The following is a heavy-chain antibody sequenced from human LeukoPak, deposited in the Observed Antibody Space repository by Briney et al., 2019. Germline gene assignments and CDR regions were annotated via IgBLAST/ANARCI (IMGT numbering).Heavy chain of an antibody. Sequence: ASVKVSCKASGYTVNDYYMHWVRQAPGQGLEWMGWIDFKNGGTKYAQKFQGRVTLTRGTSISTVYMELSSLRSDDAAVFYCTRRSGDSGYVYWGQGTLVTVSS. D-gene: IGHD1-26*01. J-gene: IGHJ4*02. CDR3: TRRSGDSGYVY. CDR1: GYTVNDYY. V-gene: IGHV1-2*02. CDR2: IDFKNGGT.